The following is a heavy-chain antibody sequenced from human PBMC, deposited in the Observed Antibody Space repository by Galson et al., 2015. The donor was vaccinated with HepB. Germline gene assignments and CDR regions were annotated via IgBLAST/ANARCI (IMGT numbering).Heavy chain of an antibody. CDR3: ARKARKAGWFHT. Sequence: TLSLTCSVSGYSVTTGGFFWAWIRHHPRQGLEWIGHIYYAGSTSYNPSLETRVSISVDTSNNQFSLNLTSVTAADSAVYFCARKARKAGWFHTRGQGTPVP. V-gene: IGHV4-31*03. CDR1: GYSVTTGGFF. J-gene: IGHJ5*02. CDR2: IYYAGST.